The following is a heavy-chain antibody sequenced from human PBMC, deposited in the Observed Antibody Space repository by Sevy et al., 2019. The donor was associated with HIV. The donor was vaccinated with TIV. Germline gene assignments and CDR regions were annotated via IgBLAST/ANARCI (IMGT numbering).Heavy chain of an antibody. D-gene: IGHD6-13*01. CDR2: ISSSSSYI. Sequence: GGSLRLSCAASGFTFSSYSMNWVRQAPGKGLEWVSSISSSSSYIYYADSVKGRFTISRDKARNSLYLQWNSLKAEDTAVHYCARERSSLIAEACNDAFDIWGQVTMVTVSS. CDR3: ARERSSLIAEACNDAFDI. CDR1: GFTFSSYS. V-gene: IGHV3-21*01. J-gene: IGHJ3*02.